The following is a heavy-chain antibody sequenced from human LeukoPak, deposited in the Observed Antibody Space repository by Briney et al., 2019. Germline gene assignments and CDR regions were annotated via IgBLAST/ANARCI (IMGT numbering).Heavy chain of an antibody. V-gene: IGHV4-4*09. CDR1: GGSISSYY. CDR2: IYTSGST. J-gene: IGHJ6*03. Sequence: SETLSLTCTVSGGSISSYYWSWIRQPPGKGLEWIGYIYTSGSTTYNPSLKSRVTTSVDTSKNQFSLKLSSVTAADTAVYYCARRPARYYYMDVWGKGTTVTVSS. CDR3: ARRPARYYYMDV. D-gene: IGHD2-2*01.